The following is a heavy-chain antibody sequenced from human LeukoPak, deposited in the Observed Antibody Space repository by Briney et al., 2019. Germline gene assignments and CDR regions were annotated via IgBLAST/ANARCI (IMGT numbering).Heavy chain of an antibody. Sequence: SGTLSLTCNVSGASISSYYWSWIRQPPGKRLEWIGRLSGSGSINYNPSLKSRVTMSVDTSKNQFSLKLSSVTAADTAVYYCARGLWALYYFHSWGQGTRVTVSS. CDR1: GASISSYY. CDR3: ARGLWALYYFHS. CDR2: LSGSGSI. V-gene: IGHV4-4*07. J-gene: IGHJ4*02. D-gene: IGHD2-21*01.